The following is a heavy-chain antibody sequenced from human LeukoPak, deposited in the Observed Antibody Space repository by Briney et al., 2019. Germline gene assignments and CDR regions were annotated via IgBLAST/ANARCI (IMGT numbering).Heavy chain of an antibody. CDR1: GGSISDYY. CDR2: IYYTGST. CDR3: ARTGYSSDYYGMDV. V-gene: IGHV4-59*01. J-gene: IGHJ6*02. Sequence: SETLSLTCAVSGGSISDYYWGWVRQPPGKGLEWIGYIYYTGSTNYNPSLESRVTISLDMSKNQFSLKLRSVTTADSAVYYCARTGYSSDYYGMDVWGQGTTVTVS. D-gene: IGHD6-13*01.